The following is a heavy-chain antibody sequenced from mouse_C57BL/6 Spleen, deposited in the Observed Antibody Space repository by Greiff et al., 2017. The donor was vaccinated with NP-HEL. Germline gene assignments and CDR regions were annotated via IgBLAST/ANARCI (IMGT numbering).Heavy chain of an antibody. D-gene: IGHD2-4*01. CDR1: GYTFTSYW. J-gene: IGHJ1*03. CDR2: INPSNGGT. Sequence: QVQLKQPGTELVKPGASVKLSCKASGYTFTSYWMHWVKQRPGQGLEWIGNINPSNGGTNYNEKFKSKATLTVDKSSSTAYMQLSSLTSEDSAVYYCARYDYGTYYWYFDVWGTGTTVTVSS. CDR3: ARYDYGTYYWYFDV. V-gene: IGHV1-53*01.